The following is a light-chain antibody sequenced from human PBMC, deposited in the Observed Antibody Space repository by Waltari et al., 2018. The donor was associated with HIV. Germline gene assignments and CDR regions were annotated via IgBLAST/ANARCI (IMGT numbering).Light chain of an antibody. CDR1: SSNIGNNY. CDR3: GTWDSSLSSYV. V-gene: IGLV1-51*02. CDR2: EKN. J-gene: IGLJ1*01. Sequence: QSVLTQPPTVSAAPGQKVTISCSGSSSNIGNNYGSWYQQLPGTAPKLLIYEKNKRPSGMPDRFSGSKSGTSATLGITGLQTGDEADYYCGTWDSSLSSYVFGTGTKVTVL.